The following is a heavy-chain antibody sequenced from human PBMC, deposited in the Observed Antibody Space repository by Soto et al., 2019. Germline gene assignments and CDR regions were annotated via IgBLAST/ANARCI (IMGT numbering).Heavy chain of an antibody. V-gene: IGHV1-8*01. CDR1: GYTFTSYD. J-gene: IGHJ6*03. D-gene: IGHD3-10*01. CDR3: ARGNPCGSGSYAEYYYYYMDV. Sequence: ASVKVSCKASGYTFTSYDINWVRQATGQGLEWMGWMNPNSGNTGYAQKFQGRVTMTRSTSISTAYMELSSLRSEDTAVYYCARGNPCGSGSYAEYYYYYMDVWGKGTTVTVSS. CDR2: MNPNSGNT.